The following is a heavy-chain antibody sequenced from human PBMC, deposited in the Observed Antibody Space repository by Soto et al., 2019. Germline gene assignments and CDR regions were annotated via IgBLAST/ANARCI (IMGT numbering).Heavy chain of an antibody. CDR3: ARDPVWSGYYTEGGEDYYYYGMDV. CDR2: IYTSGST. Sequence: SETLSLTCTVSGGSISSYYWSWIRQPAGKGLEWIGRIYTSGSTNYNPSLKSRVTMSVDTSKNQFSLKLSSVTAADTAVYYCARDPVWSGYYTEGGEDYYYYGMDVWGQGTTGNV. CDR1: GGSISSYY. D-gene: IGHD3-3*01. J-gene: IGHJ6*02. V-gene: IGHV4-4*07.